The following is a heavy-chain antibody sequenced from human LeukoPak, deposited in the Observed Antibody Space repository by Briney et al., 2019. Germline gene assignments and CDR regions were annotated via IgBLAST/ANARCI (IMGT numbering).Heavy chain of an antibody. Sequence: GASVKVSCKASGYTFINYYMHWVRQAPGQGLEWMGMINPSGGTTSYAQKFQGRVTMTRDMSTSTVFLELNSLRSEDTAVYYCARGSSGYYDYWGQGTLVTVSS. J-gene: IGHJ4*02. V-gene: IGHV1-46*01. D-gene: IGHD3-22*01. CDR1: GYTFINYY. CDR3: ARGSSGYYDY. CDR2: INPSGGTT.